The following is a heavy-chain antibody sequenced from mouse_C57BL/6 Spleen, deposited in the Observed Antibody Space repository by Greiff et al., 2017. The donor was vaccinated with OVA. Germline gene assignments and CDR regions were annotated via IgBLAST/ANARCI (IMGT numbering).Heavy chain of an antibody. J-gene: IGHJ3*01. CDR1: GFSLTSYG. CDR2: IWSGGST. CDR3: ARRSNYDWFAY. D-gene: IGHD2-5*01. Sequence: VQLKQSGPGLVQPSQSLSITCTVSGFSLTSYGVHWVRQSPGKGLEWLGVIWSGGSTDYNAAFISRLSISKDNSKSQVFFKMNSLQADDTAIYYCARRSNYDWFAYWGQGTLVTVSA. V-gene: IGHV2-2*01.